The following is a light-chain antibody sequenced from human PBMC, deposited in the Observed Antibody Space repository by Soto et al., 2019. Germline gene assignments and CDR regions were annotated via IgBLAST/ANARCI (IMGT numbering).Light chain of an antibody. V-gene: IGKV3-20*01. CDR1: QSITNNY. J-gene: IGKJ4*01. CDR3: QQYGYLVT. CDR2: GAS. Sequence: EILLTQSPGTLSLSPGERATLSCRASQSITNNYLAWYQQKPGRAHRLLIYGASSRATGIPDRLSGSGSGTDFTLTISRLEPEDFAMYYCQQYGYLVTFGGGTKVDIK.